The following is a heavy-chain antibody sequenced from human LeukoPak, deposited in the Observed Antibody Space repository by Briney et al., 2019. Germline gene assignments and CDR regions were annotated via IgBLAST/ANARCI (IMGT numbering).Heavy chain of an antibody. CDR3: ARGTGYNYYPFDD. D-gene: IGHD5-18*01. CDR2: ISPTDYT. V-gene: IGHV3-11*06. J-gene: IGHJ4*02. Sequence: GGSLRLSCAASGFTFSDFDMSWIRQAPGEGLEWLSYISPTDYTNYADSVKGRFTISRDNAKTSMYLQMNSLRVEDTAVYFYARGTGYNYYPFDDWGQGTLVTVSS. CDR1: GFTFSDFD.